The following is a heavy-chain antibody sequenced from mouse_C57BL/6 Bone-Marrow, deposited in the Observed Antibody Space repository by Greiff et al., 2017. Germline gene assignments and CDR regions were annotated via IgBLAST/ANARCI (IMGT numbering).Heavy chain of an antibody. CDR2: ISYDGSN. V-gene: IGHV3-6*01. J-gene: IGHJ1*03. CDR3: AREDYWYFDV. Sequence: ESGPGLVKPSQSLSLTCSVTGYSITSGYYWNWIRQFPGNKLEWMGYISYDGSNNYNPSLKNRISITRDPSKNQFFLKLNSVTTEDTATYYCAREDYWYFDVWGTGTTVTVSS. CDR1: GYSITSGYY.